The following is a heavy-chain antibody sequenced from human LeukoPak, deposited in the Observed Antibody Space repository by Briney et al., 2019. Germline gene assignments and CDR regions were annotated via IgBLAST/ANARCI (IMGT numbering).Heavy chain of an antibody. V-gene: IGHV3-7*01. D-gene: IGHD2-2*01. CDR2: IRQDGSEK. CDR1: GFTFSSYY. Sequence: GGSLRLSCAASGFTFSSYYMSWVRQAPGKGLEWVANIRQDGSEKYYMDSVKGRFTISRDNAKNSLYLQMNSLRAEDTAVYYCARGVGTAAAFDYWGQATLVTVSS. CDR3: ARGVGTAAAFDY. J-gene: IGHJ4*02.